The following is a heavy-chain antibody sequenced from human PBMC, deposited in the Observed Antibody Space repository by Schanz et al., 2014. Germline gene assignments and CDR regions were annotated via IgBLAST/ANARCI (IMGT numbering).Heavy chain of an antibody. J-gene: IGHJ4*02. CDR2: ISSSSSTI. Sequence: EVQLVESGGGVVRPGGSLRLSCAASGFTFDDYAMSWIRQAPGKGLEWVSYISSSSSTIYYADSVKGRFTISRDNSKNTLYLLMNSLRAEDTAVYYCARDGDFDYWGQGTLVTVSS. CDR1: GFTFDDYA. CDR3: ARDGDFDY. V-gene: IGHV3-48*01.